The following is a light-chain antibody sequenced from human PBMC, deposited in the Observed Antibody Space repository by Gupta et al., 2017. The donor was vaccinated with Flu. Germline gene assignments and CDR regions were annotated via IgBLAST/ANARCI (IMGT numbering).Light chain of an antibody. CDR1: QTGCATYHDSIL. CDR3: QQHYDLPRT. J-gene: IGKJ4*02. Sequence: DIVMTQSPVSLSVPLGVRATLNCKSSQTGCATYHDSILLAWFQVKAGQPPRLVFYWASNRDSGTPDRFSGSGSGTDFTLTISGLQAEDEAVYYCQQHYDLPRTFGEGTKVEIK. V-gene: IGKV4-1*01. CDR2: WAS.